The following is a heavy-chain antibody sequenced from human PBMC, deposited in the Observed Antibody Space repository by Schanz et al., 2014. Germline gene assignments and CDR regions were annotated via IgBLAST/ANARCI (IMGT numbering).Heavy chain of an antibody. D-gene: IGHD2-2*01. V-gene: IGHV1-69*04. CDR2: IIPSLGLA. Sequence: VQLEQSGAEVKKPGSSVKVSCKASGGTFSSFGINWVRQAPGQGLEWMGRIIPSLGLAKYEQKFQDKVTITADTSTTTVYMELSSLRAEDTAVYYCARDRVEASSYFDYWGQGVRVIVSS. J-gene: IGHJ4*02. CDR1: GGTFSSFG. CDR3: ARDRVEASSYFDY.